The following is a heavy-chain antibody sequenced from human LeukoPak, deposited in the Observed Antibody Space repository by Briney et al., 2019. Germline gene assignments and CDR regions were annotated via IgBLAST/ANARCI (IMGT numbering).Heavy chain of an antibody. V-gene: IGHV3-23*01. J-gene: IGHJ6*03. CDR2: ISGSGGST. D-gene: IGHD3-10*01. CDR3: ASHGSGSTLYYYYMDV. Sequence: PGGSLRLSCAASGFTFSSYDMSRVRQAPGKGLDLVTDISGSGGSTYYADSVKGRFTISRDNSEKKLYLQMNSLRAEDTAVYYCASHGSGSTLYYYYMDVWGKGTTVTVSS. CDR1: GFTFSSYD.